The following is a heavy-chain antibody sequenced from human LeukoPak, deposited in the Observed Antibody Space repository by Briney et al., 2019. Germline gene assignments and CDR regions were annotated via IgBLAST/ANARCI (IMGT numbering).Heavy chain of an antibody. D-gene: IGHD2-15*01. CDR3: ARGVHCSGGSCYFDY. CDR1: GFTFSSYS. CDR2: ISSSSSTI. J-gene: IGHJ4*02. Sequence: GGSLRLSCAASGFTFSSYSMNWVRQAPGKGLEWVSYISSSSSTIYYADSVKGRFTISRDNAKNSLYLQMNSLRAEDTAVYYCARGVHCSGGSCYFDYWGQGTLVTVSS. V-gene: IGHV3-48*01.